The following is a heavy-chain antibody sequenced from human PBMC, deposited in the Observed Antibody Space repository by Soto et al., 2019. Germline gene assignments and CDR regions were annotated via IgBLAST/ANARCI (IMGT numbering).Heavy chain of an antibody. Sequence: SETLSLSCTVSGGSISSYYWSWIRPPPGKGLEWIGYIYYSGSTNYNPSLKSRVTISVDTSKNQFSLKLSSVTAADTAVYYCATLPPRIVVVVLPIPSWGQGTLVTVSS. CDR1: GGSISSYY. D-gene: IGHD2-15*01. CDR3: ATLPPRIVVVVLPIPS. CDR2: IYYSGST. V-gene: IGHV4-59*08. J-gene: IGHJ4*02.